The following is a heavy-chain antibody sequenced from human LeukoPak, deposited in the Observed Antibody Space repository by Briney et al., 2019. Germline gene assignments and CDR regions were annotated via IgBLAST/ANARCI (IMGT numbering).Heavy chain of an antibody. J-gene: IGHJ4*02. Sequence: ASVKVSCKASGYTFTSYDINWVRQATGQGLEWMGWMNPNSGNTGYAQKFQGRVTMTRDTSISTAYMELSSLRSEDTAVYYCARDRRNYYGSGSQFDYWGQGTLVTVSS. CDR3: ARDRRNYYGSGSQFDY. V-gene: IGHV1-8*01. CDR1: GYTFTSYD. CDR2: MNPNSGNT. D-gene: IGHD3-10*01.